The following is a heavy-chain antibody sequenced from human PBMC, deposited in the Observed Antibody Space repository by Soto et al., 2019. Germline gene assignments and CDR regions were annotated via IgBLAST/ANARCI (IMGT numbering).Heavy chain of an antibody. J-gene: IGHJ6*02. CDR2: ISAYNGNT. CDR1: GYTFTSYG. D-gene: IGHD4-4*01. Sequence: ASVKVSCKASGYTFTSYGISWVRQAPGQGLEWMGWISAYNGNTNYAQKLQGRVTMTTDTSTSTAYMELRSLRSDDTAVYYCARDGGDYSTGYYYGMDVWGQGXTVTVYS. CDR3: ARDGGDYSTGYYYGMDV. V-gene: IGHV1-18*04.